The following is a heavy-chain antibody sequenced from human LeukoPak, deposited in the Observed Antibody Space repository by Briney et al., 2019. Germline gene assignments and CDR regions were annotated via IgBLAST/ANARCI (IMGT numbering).Heavy chain of an antibody. Sequence: SQTLSLTCTVSGGSISSGGYYWNWIRQDPGKGVEWIGYIYYTGTTHYNPSLKSRVTLPVDTSMNQFSLKLNSVTAAESHVYYCARGPGGELDHWGQGTLVTVSS. D-gene: IGHD2-8*02. V-gene: IGHV4-31*03. J-gene: IGHJ4*02. CDR3: ARGPGGELDH. CDR2: IYYTGTT. CDR1: GGSISSGGYY.